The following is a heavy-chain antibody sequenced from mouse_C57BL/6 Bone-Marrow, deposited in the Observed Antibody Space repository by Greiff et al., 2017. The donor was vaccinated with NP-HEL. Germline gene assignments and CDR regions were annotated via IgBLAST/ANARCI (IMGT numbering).Heavy chain of an antibody. CDR2: IDPANGDT. CDR3: TTTTTVVAPYYYAMDD. J-gene: IGHJ4*01. D-gene: IGHD1-1*01. Sequence: VQLQPSGAELVRPGASVKLSCTASGFNLTDDYMHWVKQRPEQGLEWIGWIDPANGDTEYDSKFQGKATITADTSSNTAYLQLSSLTSEDTAVYYCTTTTTVVAPYYYAMDDWGQGTSVTVSS. CDR1: GFNLTDDY. V-gene: IGHV14-4*01.